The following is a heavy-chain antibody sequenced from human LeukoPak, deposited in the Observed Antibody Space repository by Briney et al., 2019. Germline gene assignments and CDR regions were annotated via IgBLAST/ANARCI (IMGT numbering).Heavy chain of an antibody. V-gene: IGHV3-7*04. CDR2: IHPEGNEK. CDR1: GFTFGSHS. Sequence: GGSLRLSCTASGFTFGSHSMSWVRQAPGKGLEWVANIHPEGNEKYHVESVKGRFTISRDNTKNLLFLQMNGLRVEDTAVYYCARGDAFSGDHWGQGTLVTVSS. CDR3: ARGDAFSGDH. J-gene: IGHJ4*02.